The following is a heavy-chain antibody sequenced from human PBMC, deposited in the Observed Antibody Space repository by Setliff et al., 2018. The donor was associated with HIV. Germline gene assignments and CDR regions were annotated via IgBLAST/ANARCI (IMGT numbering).Heavy chain of an antibody. CDR1: GGSISSGNYY. V-gene: IGHV4-61*09. J-gene: IGHJ4*02. CDR2: TYTDGTI. CDR3: ERGGQSSGYAIEY. Sequence: PSETLSLTCSVSGGSISSGNYYWGWTRQPAGKGLEWIGHTYTDGTIKYNPSLKSRLTISLDTSKNQFSLKLNSVTAADTAVYYCERGGQSSGYAIEYWGQGTLVTVSS. D-gene: IGHD5-12*01.